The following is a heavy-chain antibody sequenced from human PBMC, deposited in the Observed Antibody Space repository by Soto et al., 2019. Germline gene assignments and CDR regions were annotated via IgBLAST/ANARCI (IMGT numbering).Heavy chain of an antibody. CDR3: ARGYDTALAPIF. Sequence: SETLSLTCAVYGGSFSSYHWSWIRQTPGKGLEWIGEINHLTTTNYNPTLKSRVIISLDKPKKQFSLKLSSVTAADTAVYYCARGYDTALAPIFWGQGILVTVSS. V-gene: IGHV4-34*01. J-gene: IGHJ4*02. CDR2: INHLTTT. CDR1: GGSFSSYH. D-gene: IGHD5-18*01.